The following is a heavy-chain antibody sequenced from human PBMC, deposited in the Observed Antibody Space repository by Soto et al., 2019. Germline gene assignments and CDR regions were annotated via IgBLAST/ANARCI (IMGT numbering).Heavy chain of an antibody. J-gene: IGHJ4*02. D-gene: IGHD6-13*01. V-gene: IGHV3-23*01. CDR1: GFTFSSYG. CDR2: ICGDGGSK. Sequence: GGSLRLSCAASGFTFSSYGMHWVRQAPGKGLEWVSAICGDGGSKYYADSVKGRFTISRDNSKNTLYLQMNSLRAEDTAVYYCAKDAAAPPFDYWGQGTLVTVSS. CDR3: AKDAAAPPFDY.